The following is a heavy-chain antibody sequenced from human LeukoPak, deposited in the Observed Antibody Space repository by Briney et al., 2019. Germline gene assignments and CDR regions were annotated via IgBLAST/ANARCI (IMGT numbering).Heavy chain of an antibody. CDR3: ARAPGSGWSN. V-gene: IGHV4-38-2*02. CDR2: ISPSGDT. D-gene: IGHD6-19*01. Sequence: SETLSLTCTVSGYSISSGYYWGWIRQPPGEGLEWIGAISPSGDTYYKLSLKSRVTISLDTSKNHFSLKLTSATAADTAVYYCARAPGSGWSNWDQGTLVTVSS. J-gene: IGHJ4*02. CDR1: GYSISSGYY.